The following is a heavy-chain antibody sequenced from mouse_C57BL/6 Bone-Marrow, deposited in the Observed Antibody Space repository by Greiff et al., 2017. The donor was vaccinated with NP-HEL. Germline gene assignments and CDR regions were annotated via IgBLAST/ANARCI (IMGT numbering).Heavy chain of an antibody. D-gene: IGHD2-2*01. J-gene: IGHJ4*01. CDR2: IYPRSGNT. Sequence: QVQLQQSGAELVRPGASVKLSCKASGYTFTSYGIRWVKQRTGQGLEWIGEIYPRSGNTYYNEKFKGKATLTGDKSSSTAYMELRSLTSEDSAVYVGARGRLRGRGYAMDYWGQGTAVTVSA. V-gene: IGHV1-81*01. CDR1: GYTFTSYG. CDR3: ARGRLRGRGYAMDY.